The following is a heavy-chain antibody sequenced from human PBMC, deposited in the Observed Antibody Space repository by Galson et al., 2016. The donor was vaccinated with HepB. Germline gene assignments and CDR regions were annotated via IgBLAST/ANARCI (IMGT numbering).Heavy chain of an antibody. CDR1: GFTFDDYA. Sequence: SLRLSCAASGFTFDDYAMHWVRQAPGKGLEWISGISWNSGTIIYADSVKGRFTISRDNAKNSLYLQMNSLRAEDTALYYCAKDMSIFGVVITYSGGGLDVWGQGTTVTVSS. CDR2: ISWNSGTI. D-gene: IGHD3-3*01. J-gene: IGHJ6*02. V-gene: IGHV3-9*01. CDR3: AKDMSIFGVVITYSGGGLDV.